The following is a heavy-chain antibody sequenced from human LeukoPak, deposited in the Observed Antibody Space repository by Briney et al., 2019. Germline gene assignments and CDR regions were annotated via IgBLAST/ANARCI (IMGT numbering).Heavy chain of an antibody. Sequence: ASVKVSCKASGYTFTSYGISWVRQAPGQGLEWMGWISAYNGNTNYAQKLQGRVTMTTDTSTSTAYMELRSLRSDDTAVYYCARVGQYRSYGGGPTPYDPWGQGTLVTVSS. J-gene: IGHJ5*02. CDR3: ARVGQYRSYGGGPTPYDP. CDR2: ISAYNGNT. CDR1: GYTFTSYG. D-gene: IGHD3-10*01. V-gene: IGHV1-18*01.